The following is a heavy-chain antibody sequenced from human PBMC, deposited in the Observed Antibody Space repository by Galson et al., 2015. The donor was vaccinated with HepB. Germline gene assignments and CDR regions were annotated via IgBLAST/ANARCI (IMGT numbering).Heavy chain of an antibody. Sequence: PALVKPTQTLRLTCTLSGFSLSTSGVCVSWIRQPPGKALEWLARIDWDDDKFYSASLKTRLTISADTSKNQVVLTMTNMDPVDTATYYCARMGYSTTWYYYDYWGQGALVTVSS. V-gene: IGHV2-70*17. CDR3: ARMGYSTTWYYYDY. CDR1: GFSLSTSGVC. CDR2: IDWDDDK. D-gene: IGHD6-13*01. J-gene: IGHJ4*02.